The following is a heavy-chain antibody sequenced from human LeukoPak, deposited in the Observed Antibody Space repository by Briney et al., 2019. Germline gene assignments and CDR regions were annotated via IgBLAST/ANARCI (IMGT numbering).Heavy chain of an antibody. D-gene: IGHD6-19*01. Sequence: KTPETLSPTCTVSGGSVKSSYWSWIRQPPGKRLEWIGYIYYSGSTNLNPSLRSRVTVSVDTSKNQFSLRLSSVTAADTAVYYCARTISVAGTQSWYFDLWGRGTLVTVSS. V-gene: IGHV4-59*02. CDR2: IYYSGST. CDR3: ARTISVAGTQSWYFDL. CDR1: GGSVKSSY. J-gene: IGHJ2*01.